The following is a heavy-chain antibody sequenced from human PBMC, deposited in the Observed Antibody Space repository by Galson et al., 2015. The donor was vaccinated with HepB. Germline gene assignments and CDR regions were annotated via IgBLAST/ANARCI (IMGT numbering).Heavy chain of an antibody. D-gene: IGHD3-22*01. CDR3: ARDNYDSSGYYYGPRY. J-gene: IGHJ4*02. CDR2: INAGNGNT. Sequence: SVKVSCKASGYTFTSYAMHWVRQAPGQRLEWMGWINAGNGNTKYSQKFQGSVTITRDTSASTAYMELSSLRSEDTAVYYCARDNYDSSGYYYGPRYWGQGTLVTVSS. V-gene: IGHV1-3*01. CDR1: GYTFTSYA.